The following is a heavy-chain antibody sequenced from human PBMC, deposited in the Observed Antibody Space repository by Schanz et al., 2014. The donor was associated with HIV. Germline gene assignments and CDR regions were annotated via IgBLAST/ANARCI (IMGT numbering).Heavy chain of an antibody. J-gene: IGHJ4*02. CDR2: IKSDGSAQ. D-gene: IGHD3-10*01. V-gene: IGHV3-7*03. CDR3: ARVFGRTYGLPDY. Sequence: EVQLVESGGDLVQSGGSLRLSCVASGFTFSNYFMTWVRQAPGKGLEWVAHIKSDGSAQDYVDSVKGRFTISRDNARTSLYLQMNSLRAEDTAVYYCARVFGRTYGLPDYWGQGTLVTVSS. CDR1: GFTFSNYF.